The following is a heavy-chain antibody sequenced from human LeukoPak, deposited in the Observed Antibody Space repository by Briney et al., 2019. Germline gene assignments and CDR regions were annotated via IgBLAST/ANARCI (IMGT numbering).Heavy chain of an antibody. CDR2: IYTSGST. D-gene: IGHD6-19*01. CDR3: ARAGYSSGWYAFDP. CDR1: GGSISSYY. V-gene: IGHV4-4*07. Sequence: SSETLSLTCTVSGGSISSYYWSWIRQPAGKALEWIGRIYTSGSTNYNLSLKSRVTMSVDTSKNQFSLKLSSVTAADTAVYYCARAGYSSGWYAFDPWGQGTLATVSS. J-gene: IGHJ5*02.